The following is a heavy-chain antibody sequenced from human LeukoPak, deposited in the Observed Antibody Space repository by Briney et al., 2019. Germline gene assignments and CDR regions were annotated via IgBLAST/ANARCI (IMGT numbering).Heavy chain of an antibody. J-gene: IGHJ4*02. CDR2: INHSGST. V-gene: IGHV4-34*01. CDR3: ARGSSSWFYY. D-gene: IGHD6-13*01. CDR1: GGSFSGYY. Sequence: SETLSLTCAVYGGSFSGYYWSWIRQPPGKGPEWIGEINHSGSTNYNPSLKSRVTISVDTSKNQFSLKLRSVTAADTAVYYCARGSSSWFYYWGQGTLVTVSS.